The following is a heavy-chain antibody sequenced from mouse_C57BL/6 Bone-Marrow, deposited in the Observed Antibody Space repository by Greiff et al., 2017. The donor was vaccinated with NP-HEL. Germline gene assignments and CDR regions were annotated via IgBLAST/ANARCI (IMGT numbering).Heavy chain of an antibody. D-gene: IGHD1-1*02. Sequence: EVMLVESGGGLVKPGGSLKLSCAASGFTFSSYAMSWVRQTPEKRLEWVATISDGGSYTYYPDNVKGRFTISRDNAKNNLYLQMSHLKSEDTAMYYCARDKVGFAYWGQGTLVTVSA. CDR1: GFTFSSYA. V-gene: IGHV5-4*01. CDR2: ISDGGSYT. J-gene: IGHJ3*01. CDR3: ARDKVGFAY.